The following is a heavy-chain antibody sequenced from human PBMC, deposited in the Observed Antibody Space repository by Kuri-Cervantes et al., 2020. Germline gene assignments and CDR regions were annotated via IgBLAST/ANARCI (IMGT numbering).Heavy chain of an antibody. Sequence: GSLRLSCTVSGGSVSSGIYYWSWIRQPPGKGLEWIGYIYYSGSTNYNPSLKSRVTISVDTSKNQFSLKLSSVTAADTAVYYCARDQTGYSYGPGAFDIWGQGTMVTVSS. CDR3: ARDQTGYSYGPGAFDI. CDR2: IYYSGST. D-gene: IGHD5-18*01. CDR1: GGSVSSGIYY. V-gene: IGHV4-61*01. J-gene: IGHJ3*02.